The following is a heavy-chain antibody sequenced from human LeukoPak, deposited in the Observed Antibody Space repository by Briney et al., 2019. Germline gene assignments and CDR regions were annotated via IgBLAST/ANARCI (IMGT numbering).Heavy chain of an antibody. D-gene: IGHD6-6*01. CDR1: GYTFASYY. J-gene: IGHJ5*02. CDR3: ARDNGYSSSSENWFDP. V-gene: IGHV1-46*01. CDR2: INPSGGST. Sequence: GASVKVSCKASGYTFASYYMHWVRQAPGQGLEWMGIINPSGGSTSYAQKFQGRVTMTRDMSTSTVYTELSSLRSEDTAVYYCARDNGYSSSSENWFDPWGQGTLVTVSS.